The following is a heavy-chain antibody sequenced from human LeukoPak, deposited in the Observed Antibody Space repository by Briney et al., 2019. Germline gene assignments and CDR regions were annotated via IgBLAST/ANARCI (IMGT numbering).Heavy chain of an antibody. V-gene: IGHV5-51*01. CDR3: ARSLRHDFWSGYYTGYYFDY. D-gene: IGHD3-3*01. J-gene: IGHJ4*02. CDR2: SYPGYSDT. CDR1: GYSFTSYW. Sequence: GESLKISCKGSGYSFTSYWIGWVRQMPGKGLEWMGISYPGYSDTRYSPSFQGQVTISADTSLRTAYLQWSSLKASDTAMYYCARSLRHDFWSGYYTGYYFDYWGQGTLVTVSS.